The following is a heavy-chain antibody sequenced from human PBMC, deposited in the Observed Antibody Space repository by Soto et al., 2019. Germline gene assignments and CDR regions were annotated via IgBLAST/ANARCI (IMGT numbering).Heavy chain of an antibody. D-gene: IGHD1-20*01. CDR2: VSGSGGST. Sequence: EVPLLESGGGLVQPGGSLRLSCAASGFTFSSYAMSWVRQAPGKGLEWISAVSGSGGSTYYADSVKGRFTISRDNSKDTLYLQMNNLRAEDTAVYYCAKPPDYNWNDYWGQGTLFTVSS. J-gene: IGHJ4*02. CDR3: AKPPDYNWNDY. CDR1: GFTFSSYA. V-gene: IGHV3-23*01.